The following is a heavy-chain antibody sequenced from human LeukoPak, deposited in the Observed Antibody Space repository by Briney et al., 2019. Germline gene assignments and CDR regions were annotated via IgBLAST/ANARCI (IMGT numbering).Heavy chain of an antibody. Sequence: GASVKVSCKASGYTFTSYYIHWVRQATGQGLEWMGWMNPNSGNTGYAQKFQGRVTMTRNTSISIAHMELSSLRSEDTAVYYCARGGNSGLRFYYYYYIDVWGKGTTVTISS. CDR1: GYTFTSYY. J-gene: IGHJ6*03. CDR2: MNPNSGNT. V-gene: IGHV1-8*01. D-gene: IGHD5-12*01. CDR3: ARGGNSGLRFYYYYYIDV.